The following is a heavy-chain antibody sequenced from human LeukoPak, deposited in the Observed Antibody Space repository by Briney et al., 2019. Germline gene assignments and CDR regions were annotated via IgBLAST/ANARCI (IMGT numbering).Heavy chain of an antibody. CDR3: AKDLRYFDWLQEGLYFQH. D-gene: IGHD3-9*01. Sequence: GGSLRLSCADSGFTFSSYAMSWVRQAPGKGLEWVSAISGSGGSTYYADSVKGRFTISRDNSKNTLYLQMNSLRAEDTAVYYCAKDLRYFDWLQEGLYFQHWGQGTLVTVSS. V-gene: IGHV3-23*01. CDR2: ISGSGGST. CDR1: GFTFSSYA. J-gene: IGHJ1*01.